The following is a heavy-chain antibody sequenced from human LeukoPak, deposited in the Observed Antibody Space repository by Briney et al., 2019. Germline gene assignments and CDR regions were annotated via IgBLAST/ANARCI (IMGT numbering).Heavy chain of an antibody. D-gene: IGHD3-10*01. J-gene: IGHJ3*02. Sequence: PSETLSLTCTVSGGSISSGSYYWSWIRQPAGKGLEWIGRIYTSGSTNYNPSLKSRVTISVDTSKNQFSLKLSSVTAADTAVYYCARMDWGAFDIWGQGTMVTVSS. CDR3: ARMDWGAFDI. CDR2: IYTSGST. CDR1: GGSISSGSYY. V-gene: IGHV4-61*02.